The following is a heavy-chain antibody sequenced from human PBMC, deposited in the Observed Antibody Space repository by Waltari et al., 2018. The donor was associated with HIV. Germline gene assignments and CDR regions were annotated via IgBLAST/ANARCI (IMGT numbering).Heavy chain of an antibody. CDR3: ARGRTYYYDSSGYSVRRPFDY. CDR2: INHSGST. J-gene: IGHJ4*02. V-gene: IGHV4-34*01. CDR1: GGSFSGYY. D-gene: IGHD3-22*01. Sequence: QVQLQQWGAGLLKPSETLSLTCAVYGGSFSGYYWSWIRQPPGKGLEWIGEINHSGSTNYNPSLKSRVTISVDTSKNQFSLKLSSVTAADTAVYYCARGRTYYYDSSGYSVRRPFDYWGQGTLVTVSS.